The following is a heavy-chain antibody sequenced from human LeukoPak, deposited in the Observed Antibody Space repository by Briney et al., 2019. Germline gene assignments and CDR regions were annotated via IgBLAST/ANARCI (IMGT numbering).Heavy chain of an antibody. Sequence: SETLSLTCTVSGGSISSSSYYWSWIRQPPGKGLEWIGYIFYSGSTLYNPSLQSRVTISVDTSKNQFSLKLTSVTAADTAVYYCASGPYPAAGTDHQFDYWGQGTLVTVSS. J-gene: IGHJ4*02. CDR3: ASGPYPAAGTDHQFDY. CDR1: GGSISSSSYY. D-gene: IGHD6-13*01. CDR2: IFYSGST. V-gene: IGHV4-61*01.